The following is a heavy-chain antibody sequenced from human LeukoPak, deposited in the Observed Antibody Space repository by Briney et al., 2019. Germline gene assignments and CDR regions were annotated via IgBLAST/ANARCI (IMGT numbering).Heavy chain of an antibody. D-gene: IGHD3-3*01. V-gene: IGHV4-39*01. J-gene: IGHJ4*02. CDR3: ARGLNDSWTGENY. CDR1: GGSISSSRYY. CDR2: IYYSGNT. Sequence: SETLSLTCTVSGGSISSSRYYWGWIRQSPGKGLEWIGTIYYSGNTYYNPSLKSRVTISVDTSKNQFSLKVSSVTAADTAVYYCARGLNDSWTGENYWGQGTLVTVSS.